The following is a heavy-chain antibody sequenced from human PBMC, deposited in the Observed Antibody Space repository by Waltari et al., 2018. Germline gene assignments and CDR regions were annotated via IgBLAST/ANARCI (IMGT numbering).Heavy chain of an antibody. D-gene: IGHD2-15*01. CDR3: ARGGDCSGGSCYYFDY. CDR1: GGSISSYY. CDR2: IYYSGST. J-gene: IGHJ4*02. V-gene: IGHV4-59*01. Sequence: QVQLQESGPGLVKPSETLSLTCTVSGGSISSYYWSWIRQPPGKGLEWIGYIYYSGSTNYNPSLKSRVTMSVETSKNQFSLKLSSVTAADTAVYYCARGGDCSGGSCYYFDYWGQGTLVTVSS.